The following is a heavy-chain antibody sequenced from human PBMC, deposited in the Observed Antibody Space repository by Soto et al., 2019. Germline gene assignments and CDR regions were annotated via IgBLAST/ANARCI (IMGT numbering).Heavy chain of an antibody. V-gene: IGHV4-30-2*01. D-gene: IGHD1-26*01. Sequence: QLQLQESGSGLVKPSQTLSLTCAVSGGSISSGGYSWSWIRQPPGKGLEWIGYIYHSGSTYYNPPHKSRFPISIDRSKNQFPRKLTSGTPADTAVFYCPRVPSLRSQMDAFDIWGQGTMVTLSS. J-gene: IGHJ3*02. CDR1: GGSISSGGYS. CDR2: IYHSGST. CDR3: PRVPSLRSQMDAFDI.